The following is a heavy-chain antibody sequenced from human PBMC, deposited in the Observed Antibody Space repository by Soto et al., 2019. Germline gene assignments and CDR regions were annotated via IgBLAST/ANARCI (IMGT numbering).Heavy chain of an antibody. CDR1: GYTFTSYD. V-gene: IGHV1-8*01. CDR3: ARGLHAGVDV. Sequence: GASVKVSCKASGYTFTSYDINWVRQATGQGLEWMGWMSPNSGATGYAQKFQGRVTMTRDTSISTAYMDLSNLRSEDTAIYYCARGLHAGVDVWCQGSTVTGSS. CDR2: MSPNSGAT. J-gene: IGHJ6*02. D-gene: IGHD1-1*01.